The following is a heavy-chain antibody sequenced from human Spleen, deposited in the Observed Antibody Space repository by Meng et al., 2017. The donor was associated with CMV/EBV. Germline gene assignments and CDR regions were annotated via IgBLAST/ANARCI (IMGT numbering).Heavy chain of an antibody. CDR2: TSYDGRNN. Sequence: LSCGVSGFIFSRYAMHWVRQTPGKGLEWVALTSYDGRNNYYPDSVRGRFTISRDNSKNTLYLQMNSLRPEDTAVYYCARDLGGNEDAWGRGTLVTVSS. CDR1: GFIFSRYA. V-gene: IGHV3-30*04. D-gene: IGHD4-23*01. CDR3: ARDLGGNEDA. J-gene: IGHJ5*02.